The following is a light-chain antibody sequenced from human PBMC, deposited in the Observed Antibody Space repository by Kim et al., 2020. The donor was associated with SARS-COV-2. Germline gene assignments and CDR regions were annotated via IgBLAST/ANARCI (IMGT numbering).Light chain of an antibody. CDR3: QVWDTRSDHWV. J-gene: IGLJ3*02. CDR1: NIGGKN. CDR2: YDS. Sequence: APGKTARITCGGNNIGGKNVYWYQQKSGQAPVLVIYYDSDRPSGIPERFSGSNSGNTATLTISRVEAGDEADYYCQVWDTRSDHWVFGGGTKLTVL. V-gene: IGLV3-21*04.